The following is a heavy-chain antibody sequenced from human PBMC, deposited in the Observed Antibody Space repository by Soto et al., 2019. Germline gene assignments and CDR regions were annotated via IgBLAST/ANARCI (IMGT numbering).Heavy chain of an antibody. CDR3: ARAYCSGGSCYYYDAFDI. CDR1: GGTFSSYT. V-gene: IGHV1-69*02. Sequence: QVQLVQSGAEVKKPGSSVKVSCKASGGTFSSYTISWVRQAPGQGLEWMGRIIPILGIADYAQKFQGRVTITEDKYTSTAYMELSSLRYDDTAVYYCARAYCSGGSCYYYDAFDIWGQGTMVTVSS. CDR2: IIPILGIA. D-gene: IGHD2-15*01. J-gene: IGHJ3*02.